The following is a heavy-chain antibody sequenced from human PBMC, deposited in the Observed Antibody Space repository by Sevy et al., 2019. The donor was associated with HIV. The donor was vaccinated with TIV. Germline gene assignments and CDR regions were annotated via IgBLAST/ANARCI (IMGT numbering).Heavy chain of an antibody. Sequence: GGSLRLSCTASGFTFSNFGMHWVRQVPGKGLEWVTFIGYDGRDKYYAASVKGRLTISRDDSKNTLYLQMDSLRPEDTAIYYCAKDLAGPGRRYFDYWAREPWSPSPQ. D-gene: IGHD6-13*01. CDR1: GFTFSNFG. V-gene: IGHV3-30*02. CDR2: IGYDGRDK. J-gene: IGHJ4*02. CDR3: AKDLAGPGRRYFDY.